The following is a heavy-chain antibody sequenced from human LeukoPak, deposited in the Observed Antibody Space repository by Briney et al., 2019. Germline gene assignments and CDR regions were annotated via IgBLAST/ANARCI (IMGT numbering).Heavy chain of an antibody. CDR2: IYWDDVK. V-gene: IGHV2-5*02. Sequence: SGPTLVKPTQTLTLTCTFSGFSLSTSGVGVGWIRQPTGKALEWLTLIYWDDVKRYSPSLKSRLTITKDTSKNQVVLTMTNMDPVDTATYYCAHTLGYYDSSGYYYFEDYWGQGALVTVSS. J-gene: IGHJ4*02. CDR3: AHTLGYYDSSGYYYFEDY. D-gene: IGHD3-22*01. CDR1: GFSLSTSGVG.